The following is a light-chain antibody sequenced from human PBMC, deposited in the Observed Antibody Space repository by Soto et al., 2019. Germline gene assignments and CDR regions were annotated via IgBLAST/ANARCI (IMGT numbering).Light chain of an antibody. J-gene: IGLJ1*01. Sequence: QSVLTQPASVSGSPGQSITISCTGTSSDVGDYNYVSWYQQHPGKAPKLMIYDVSNRPSGVSNRFSGSKSGNTASLTISGLQAEDEADYYCSSYTSSGTDVFGTGTKVTVL. CDR2: DVS. CDR1: SSDVGDYNY. CDR3: SSYTSSGTDV. V-gene: IGLV2-14*01.